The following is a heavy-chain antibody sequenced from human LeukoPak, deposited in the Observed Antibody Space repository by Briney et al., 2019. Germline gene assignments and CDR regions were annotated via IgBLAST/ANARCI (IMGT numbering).Heavy chain of an antibody. CDR2: MYPGDYDT. CDR3: PRVSRGSDY. J-gene: IGHJ4*02. Sequence: GESLKISCKPSGCSFTNLWIGGVHQMPGKGLEWMGIMYPGDYDTIYSPSFQGQVTISADKSISTAYVQCRILKATDNAIYSFPRVSRGSDYWGQGTLVTVSS. CDR1: GCSFTNLW. V-gene: IGHV5-51*07.